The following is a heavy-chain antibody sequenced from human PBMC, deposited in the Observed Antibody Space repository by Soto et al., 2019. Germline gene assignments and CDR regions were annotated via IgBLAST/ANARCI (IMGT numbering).Heavy chain of an antibody. V-gene: IGHV4-59*08. Sequence: SETLSLTCTVSGGSISSYYWSWIRQPPGKGLEWIGYIYYSGSTNYNPSLKSRVTISVDTSKNQFSLKLSSVTAADTAVYYCAGSWGFETYYYYYMDVWGKGTTVTVSS. CDR1: GGSISSYY. D-gene: IGHD7-27*01. CDR2: IYYSGST. CDR3: AGSWGFETYYYYYMDV. J-gene: IGHJ6*03.